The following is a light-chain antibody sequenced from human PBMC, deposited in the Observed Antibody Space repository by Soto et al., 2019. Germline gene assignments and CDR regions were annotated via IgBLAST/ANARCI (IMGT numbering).Light chain of an antibody. V-gene: IGKV1-39*01. CDR3: QQSFTTPYT. CDR1: QSISSY. CDR2: TTS. Sequence: DIQMTQSPSSLSASVGDRVTITCRASQSISSYVNWFQQKPGKAPKPLIYTTSSLQSGVPPRFSGSGSETDFTLTISRLQPEDSATYYCQQSFTTPYTFGQGTKVDIK. J-gene: IGKJ2*01.